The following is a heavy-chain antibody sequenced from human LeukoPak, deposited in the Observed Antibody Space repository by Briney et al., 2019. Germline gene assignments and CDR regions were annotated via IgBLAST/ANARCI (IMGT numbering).Heavy chain of an antibody. Sequence: ASVKVSCKASGYTFTGYYMHWVRQAPGQGLEWTGWINPNSGGTNYAQKFQSRVTMTRDTSISTAYMELSRLRSDDTAVYCCAPHYYDSSGYRGFDYWGQGTLVTVSS. D-gene: IGHD3-22*01. CDR2: INPNSGGT. CDR1: GYTFTGYY. CDR3: APHYYDSSGYRGFDY. J-gene: IGHJ4*02. V-gene: IGHV1-2*02.